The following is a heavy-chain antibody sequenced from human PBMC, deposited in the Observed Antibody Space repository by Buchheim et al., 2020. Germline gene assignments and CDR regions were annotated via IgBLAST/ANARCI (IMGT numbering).Heavy chain of an antibody. J-gene: IGHJ4*02. CDR1: GFTFSSYA. CDR2: ISGSGGIT. Sequence: EVQLLESGGGLVQPGGSLRLSCAASGFTFSSYAMSWVRQAPGKGVECVSAISGSGGITYYADSVKGRFTISRDNSKTTLYLQMNSLRAEDTAVYYCAKNHYYDSSGYYYDYWGQGTL. CDR3: AKNHYYDSSGYYYDY. V-gene: IGHV3-23*01. D-gene: IGHD3-22*01.